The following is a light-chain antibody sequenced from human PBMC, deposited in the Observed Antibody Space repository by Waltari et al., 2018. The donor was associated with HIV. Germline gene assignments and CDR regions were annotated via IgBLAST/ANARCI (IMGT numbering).Light chain of an antibody. CDR3: QSFDSSLNAYV. CDR1: SSTLGAHFD. CDR2: ATS. V-gene: IGLV1-40*02. J-gene: IGLJ1*01. Sequence: QSVLTQPPSVSGAPGQRVIISCTGGSSTLGAHFDCHWYQLLPGTAPKLLISATSNRPSGVPDRFSGSKSGTSASLAITGLQAEDEAEYYCQSFDSSLNAYVFGPGTTVVVL.